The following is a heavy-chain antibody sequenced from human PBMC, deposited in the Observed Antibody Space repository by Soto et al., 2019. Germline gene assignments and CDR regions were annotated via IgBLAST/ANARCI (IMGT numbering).Heavy chain of an antibody. J-gene: IGHJ4*02. CDR2: TSYDGSNK. V-gene: IGHV3-30*19. Sequence: QVQLVESGGGVVQPGASLRLSCVGSGFTFRSYVIHWVRQAPGKGLEWVALTSYDGSNKYYDDSVKGRFTISSDNSRNTVALHMDSLTLEDTALYYCARWGTAGRLDVWGQGTLVSVSS. CDR3: ARWGTAGRLDV. D-gene: IGHD3-10*01. CDR1: GFTFRSYV.